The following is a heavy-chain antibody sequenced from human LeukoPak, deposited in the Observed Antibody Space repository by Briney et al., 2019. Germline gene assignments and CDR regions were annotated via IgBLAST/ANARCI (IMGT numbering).Heavy chain of an antibody. CDR2: IYHSGST. CDR3: ARFGYYDSSGYSFDY. Sequence: SETLSLTCAVSGGSISSGGYSWSWIRQPPGKGLERIGYIYHSGSTYYNPSLKSRVTISVDRSKNQFSLKLSSVTDADTAVYYCARFGYYDSSGYSFDYWGQGTLVTASS. CDR1: GGSISSGGYS. J-gene: IGHJ4*02. D-gene: IGHD3-22*01. V-gene: IGHV4-30-2*01.